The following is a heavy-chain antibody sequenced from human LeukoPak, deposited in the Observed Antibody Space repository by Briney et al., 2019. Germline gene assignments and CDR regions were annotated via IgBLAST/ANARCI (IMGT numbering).Heavy chain of an antibody. CDR3: ARAKRPPLRITMIVVAPDAFDI. V-gene: IGHV4-61*02. Sequence: SETLSLTCTVSGGSISSGNYYWSWIRQPAGKGLEWIGRIYSSGSTNYNPSLKSRVTISVDTSKNQFSLKLSSVTAADTAVYYCARAKRPPLRITMIVVAPDAFDIWGQGTMVTVSS. CDR2: IYSSGST. CDR1: GGSISSGNYY. J-gene: IGHJ3*02. D-gene: IGHD3-22*01.